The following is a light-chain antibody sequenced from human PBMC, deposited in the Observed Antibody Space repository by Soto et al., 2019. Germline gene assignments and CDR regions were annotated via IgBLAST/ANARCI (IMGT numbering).Light chain of an antibody. CDR1: QSVLHRSSNKNF. Sequence: DIVMTQSPDSLAVSLGERATVNCKSSQSVLHRSSNKNFLAWYQQKPGQPPKLLISLASTLESGVPDRFSGSGSETDFALTISSLQAEDVAVYFCQHYYNTPWTFGQGTKVEIK. J-gene: IGKJ1*01. CDR3: QHYYNTPWT. V-gene: IGKV4-1*01. CDR2: LAS.